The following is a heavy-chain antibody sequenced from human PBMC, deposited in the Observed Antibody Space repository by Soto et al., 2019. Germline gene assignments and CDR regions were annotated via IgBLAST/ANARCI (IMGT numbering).Heavy chain of an antibody. D-gene: IGHD3-10*01. CDR1: GGSFSGYY. V-gene: IGHV4-34*01. J-gene: IGHJ3*02. Sequence: SETLSLTCAVYGGSFSGYYWSWIRQPPGKGLEWIGEINHSGSTNYNPSLKSRVTISVDTSKNQFSLKLSSVTAADTAVYYCASESTYGSGSYYLDAFDIWGQGTMVTVSS. CDR2: INHSGST. CDR3: ASESTYGSGSYYLDAFDI.